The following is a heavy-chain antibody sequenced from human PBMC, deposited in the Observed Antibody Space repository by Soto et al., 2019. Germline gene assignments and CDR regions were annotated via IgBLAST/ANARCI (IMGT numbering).Heavy chain of an antibody. CDR3: ARAASSLLYYFDY. V-gene: IGHV1-2*02. CDR1: GYTFTGYY. D-gene: IGHD6-19*01. Sequence: GASVKVSCKASGYTFTGYYMHWVRQAPGQGLEWMGWINPNSGGTNYAQKFQDRVTMTRDTSISTAYMELSRLRSDDTAVYYCARAASSLLYYFDYWGQGTLVTVSS. J-gene: IGHJ4*02. CDR2: INPNSGGT.